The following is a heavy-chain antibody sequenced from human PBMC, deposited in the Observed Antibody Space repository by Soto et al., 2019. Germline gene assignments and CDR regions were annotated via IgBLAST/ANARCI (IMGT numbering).Heavy chain of an antibody. Sequence: VGSLRLSCAASGFTFTSYAMSWVRLTPGKGLEWVSAISGSGSNTFYADSVRGRFTISRDNSKNTVFLQMNNLRAEDTAVYFCARDRATFDYWGQGTRVTV. CDR1: GFTFTSYA. V-gene: IGHV3-23*01. CDR3: ARDRATFDY. J-gene: IGHJ4*02. D-gene: IGHD1-26*01. CDR2: ISGSGSNT.